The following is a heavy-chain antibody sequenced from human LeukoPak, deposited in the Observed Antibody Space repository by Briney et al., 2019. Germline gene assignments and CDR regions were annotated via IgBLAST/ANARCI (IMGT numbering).Heavy chain of an antibody. Sequence: GESLKISCKGSGCRFTSCWIGWVRQMPGTGLEWMGIIYPGDSDTRYSPSFQGQVTISADKSISTAYLQWSSLKASDTAMYYCALRVGSGSYPFDYWGQGTLVTVSS. CDR3: ALRVGSGSYPFDY. CDR2: IYPGDSDT. V-gene: IGHV5-51*01. D-gene: IGHD3-10*01. J-gene: IGHJ4*02. CDR1: GCRFTSCW.